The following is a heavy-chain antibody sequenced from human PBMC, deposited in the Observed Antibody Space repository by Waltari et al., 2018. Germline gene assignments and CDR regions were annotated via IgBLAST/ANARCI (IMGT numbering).Heavy chain of an antibody. CDR3: ARQVPATAAGFDP. D-gene: IGHD2-2*01. CDR1: GGSISSSSYY. Sequence: QLQLQESGPGLVKPSETLSLTCTVSGGSISSSSYYWGGIRQPPGKGLVWIGSIYYSGSTYYNPSLKSRVTISVDTSKNQFSLKLSSVTAADTAVYYCARQVPATAAGFDPWGQGTLVTVSS. V-gene: IGHV4-39*01. J-gene: IGHJ5*02. CDR2: IYYSGST.